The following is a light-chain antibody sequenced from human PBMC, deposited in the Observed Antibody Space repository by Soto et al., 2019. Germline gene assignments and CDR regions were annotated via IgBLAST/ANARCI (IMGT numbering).Light chain of an antibody. CDR2: GNS. J-gene: IGLJ3*02. CDR3: QSYDRSLSAWV. V-gene: IGLV1-40*01. CDR1: SSNIGAGYD. Sequence: QAVVTQPPSVSGAPGQRVTISCTGSSSNIGAGYDVYWYQHLPGTAPKLLIFGNSNRPSGVPDRFSGFKSGTSASLAITGLQAEDEAGYYCQSYDRSLSAWVFGGGTKVTVL.